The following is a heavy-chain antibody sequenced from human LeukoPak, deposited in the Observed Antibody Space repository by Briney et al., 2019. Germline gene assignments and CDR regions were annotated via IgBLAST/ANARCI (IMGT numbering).Heavy chain of an antibody. D-gene: IGHD4/OR15-4a*01. Sequence: HPGGSLRLPCAASGFTVKDNFMSWVRQAPGKGLEWVSVLYSGGATYYADSVKGRFTISRDNSKNIVFLQMNDLRTEDTAFYYCTRDSANYHFAYWGQGALVTVSS. CDR1: GFTVKDNF. CDR2: LYSGGAT. V-gene: IGHV3-66*01. J-gene: IGHJ4*02. CDR3: TRDSANYHFAY.